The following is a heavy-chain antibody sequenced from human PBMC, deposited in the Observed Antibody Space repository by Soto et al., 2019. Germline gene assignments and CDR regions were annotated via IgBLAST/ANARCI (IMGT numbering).Heavy chain of an antibody. D-gene: IGHD3-3*01. CDR1: GGSFSGYY. Sequence: QVQLQQWGAGLLKPSETLSLTCAVYGGSFSGYYWSWIRQPPGKGLEWIGEINHSGSTNYNPSLKSRVTISVDTSKNQFSLKLSSVTAADTAVYYCARGAPRITIFGVRFDPWGQGTLVTVSS. CDR2: INHSGST. J-gene: IGHJ5*02. V-gene: IGHV4-34*01. CDR3: ARGAPRITIFGVRFDP.